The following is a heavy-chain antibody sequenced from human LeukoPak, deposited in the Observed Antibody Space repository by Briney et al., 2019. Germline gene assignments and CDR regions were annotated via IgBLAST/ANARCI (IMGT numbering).Heavy chain of an antibody. D-gene: IGHD4/OR15-4a*01. V-gene: IGHV4-34*01. CDR3: ARGVDAGLTPFDY. Sequence: SETLSLTCTVSGDSISGYYWNWIRQTPGKGLEWIGEINHSGSTNYNPSLKSRVTISVDTSKNQFSLKLSSVTAADTAVYYCARGVDAGLTPFDYWGQGTLVTVSS. J-gene: IGHJ4*02. CDR1: GDSISGYY. CDR2: INHSGST.